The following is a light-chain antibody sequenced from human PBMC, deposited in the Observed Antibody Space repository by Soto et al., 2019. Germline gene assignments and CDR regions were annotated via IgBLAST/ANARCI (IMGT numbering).Light chain of an antibody. J-gene: IGKJ1*01. Sequence: DIQVTQSPSTLSASVGDRVTIICRASQNIGTSLAWFQQKPEKAPKLLIYKASILEGGVPSRFNGSGSGTEFTLTISSLQPDDFATYYCQQYNSYSFGQGTKVDIK. CDR1: QNIGTS. CDR3: QQYNSYS. V-gene: IGKV1-5*03. CDR2: KAS.